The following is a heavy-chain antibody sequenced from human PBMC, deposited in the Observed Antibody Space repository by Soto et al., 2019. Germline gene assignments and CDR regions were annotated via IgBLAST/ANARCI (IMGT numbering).Heavy chain of an antibody. V-gene: IGHV1-18*01. CDR3: ARDPPTTASAGREDY. J-gene: IGHJ4*02. D-gene: IGHD6-13*01. CDR2: ISAYNGNT. Sequence: ASVKVSCKASGYTFTSYAMHWVRQAPGQRLEWMGWISAYNGNTNYAQKLQGRVTMTTDTSTSTAYMELRSLRSDDTAVYYCARDPPTTASAGREDYWGQGTLVTVSS. CDR1: GYTFTSYA.